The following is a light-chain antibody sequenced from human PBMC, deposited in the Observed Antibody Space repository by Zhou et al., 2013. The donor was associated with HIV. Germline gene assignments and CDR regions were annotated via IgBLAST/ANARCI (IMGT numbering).Light chain of an antibody. CDR2: HAS. CDR3: QQSFSSPRT. J-gene: IGKJ1*01. Sequence: DIQMTQSPSFLSASVGDRVTITCRSSQSISNYLNWYHQKAGEAPKLLIYHASSLQSGVPSRFSGTGSGTDFTLTISSLQPEDFATYYCQQSFSSPRTFGQGTKVEVK. CDR1: QSISNY. V-gene: IGKV1-39*01.